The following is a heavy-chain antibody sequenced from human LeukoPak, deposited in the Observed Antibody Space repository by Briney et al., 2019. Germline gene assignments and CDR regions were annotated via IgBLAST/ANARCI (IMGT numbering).Heavy chain of an antibody. CDR1: GFTFSSYA. CDR3: AKTWQQLVFVPYYFDY. Sequence: GGSLRLSCAASGFTFSSYAMSWVRQAPGKGLEWVSAISGSGGSTYYADSVKGRFTISRDNSKNTLYLQMNSLRAEDTAVYYCAKTWQQLVFVPYYFDYWGQGTLVTVSS. D-gene: IGHD6-13*01. J-gene: IGHJ4*02. V-gene: IGHV3-23*01. CDR2: ISGSGGST.